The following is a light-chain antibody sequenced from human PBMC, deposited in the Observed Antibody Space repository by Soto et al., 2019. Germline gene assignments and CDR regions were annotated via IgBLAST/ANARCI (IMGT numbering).Light chain of an antibody. V-gene: IGLV8-61*01. CDR3: VLYMGSGIWV. J-gene: IGLJ3*02. Sequence: QTVVTQEPSFSVSPGGTVTLTCGLSSDSVSTSYYPSWYQQTPGQAPRTLIYNTNTRSSGVPDRFSGSILGNKAALTITGAQADDESEYYCVLYMGSGIWVFGGGTKLTVL. CDR2: NTN. CDR1: SDSVSTSYY.